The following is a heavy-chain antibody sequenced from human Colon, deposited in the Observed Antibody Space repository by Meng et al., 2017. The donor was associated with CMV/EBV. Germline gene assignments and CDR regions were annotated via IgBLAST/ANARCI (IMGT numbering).Heavy chain of an antibody. CDR3: ARGSYFWDKIDWFDP. CDR2: AYYRSKWYY. D-gene: IGHD2-21*01. V-gene: IGHV6-1*01. CDR1: VSNRSVA. Sequence: VSNRSVAWTWIRQSPSRGLEWLGRAYYRSKWYYEDAETVESRITTNPDTSRNQLSLQVNSVTPEDTAVYYCARGSYFWDKIDWFDPWGQGTLVTVSS. J-gene: IGHJ5*02.